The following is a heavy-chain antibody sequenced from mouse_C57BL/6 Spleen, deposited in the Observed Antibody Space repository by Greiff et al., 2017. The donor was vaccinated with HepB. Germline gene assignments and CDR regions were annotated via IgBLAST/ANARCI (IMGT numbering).Heavy chain of an antibody. J-gene: IGHJ4*01. D-gene: IGHD2-5*01. CDR3: ARSGAYYSNYDAMDY. V-gene: IGHV1-72*01. Sequence: QVQLQQPGAELVKPGASVKLSCKASGYTFTSYWMHWVKQRPGRGPEWIGRIDPNSGGTKYNEKFKSKATLTVDKPSSTAYMQLSSLTSEDSAVYYCARSGAYYSNYDAMDYWGQGTSVTVSS. CDR1: GYTFTSYW. CDR2: IDPNSGGT.